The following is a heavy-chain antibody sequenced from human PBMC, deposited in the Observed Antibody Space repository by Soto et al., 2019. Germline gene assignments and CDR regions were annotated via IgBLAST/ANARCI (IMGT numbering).Heavy chain of an antibody. J-gene: IGHJ4*02. D-gene: IGHD1-26*01. CDR1: GDAFNTYT. CDR3: GRANSGSHEGLDY. V-gene: IGHV1-69*08. Sequence: QVQLVQSGPEVKKPGSSVRVSCKASGDAFNTYTISWVRQAPGQGLEWMGRIIPLLGTADYARKFQGRVTITADTSTKTSFMDVRSLTSEDTAVYYCGRANSGSHEGLDYWGQGTLVTVSS. CDR2: IIPLLGTA.